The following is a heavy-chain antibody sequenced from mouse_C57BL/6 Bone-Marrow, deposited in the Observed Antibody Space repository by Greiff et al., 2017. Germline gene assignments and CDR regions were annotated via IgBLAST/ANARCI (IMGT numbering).Heavy chain of an antibody. CDR1: GFTFTDYY. V-gene: IGHV7-3*01. CDR2: IRNKANGYTT. CDR3: ARSSYYYGSSPWYFDV. D-gene: IGHD1-1*01. J-gene: IGHJ1*03. Sequence: EVQLVESGGGLVQPGGSLSLSCAASGFTFTDYYMSWVRQPPGKALEWLGFIRNKANGYTTEYSASVKGRFTISRDNSQSILYLQMNALRAEDSATYYCARSSYYYGSSPWYFDVWGTGTTVTVSS.